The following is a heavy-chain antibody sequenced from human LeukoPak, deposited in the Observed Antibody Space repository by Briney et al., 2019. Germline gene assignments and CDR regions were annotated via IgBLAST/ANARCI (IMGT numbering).Heavy chain of an antibody. CDR1: GFTFSSYT. D-gene: IGHD2-2*01. Sequence: GGSLRLSCAASGFTFSSYTMHWVRQAPGKGLEWVAVISYDGSNKYYADSVKGRFTISRDNSKNTLYLQMNSLRAEDTAVYYCARESGYCSSTSCYSWARYFQHWGQGTLVTVSS. CDR3: ARESGYCSSTSCYSWARYFQH. V-gene: IGHV3-30-3*01. J-gene: IGHJ1*01. CDR2: ISYDGSNK.